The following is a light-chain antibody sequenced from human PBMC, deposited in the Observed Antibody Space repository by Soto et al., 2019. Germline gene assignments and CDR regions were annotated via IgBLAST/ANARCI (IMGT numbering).Light chain of an antibody. CDR2: AAS. CDR1: QGISSY. J-gene: IGKJ1*01. CDR3: QHYYSYPRT. V-gene: IGKV1-8*01. Sequence: AIRMTQSPSSFSASTGDRVTITCRASQGISSYLAWYQQKPGKAPKLLIYAASTLQSGVPSRFSGSGSVTDFTLTISCLQSEDFATYYCQHYYSYPRTFGQGTKVEIK.